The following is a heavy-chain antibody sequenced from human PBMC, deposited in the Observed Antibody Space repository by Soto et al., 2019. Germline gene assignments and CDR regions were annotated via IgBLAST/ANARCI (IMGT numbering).Heavy chain of an antibody. CDR3: ARGELSSSQPIYYYYGMDV. Sequence: SETLSLTCTVSGGSISSSNYHWGWIRQPPGKGLEWIATIYYSGGAYYNPSLKSRVTISVDTSKNQFSLKLSSVTAADTAVYYCARGELSSSQPIYYYYGMDVWGQGTTVTVSS. J-gene: IGHJ6*02. D-gene: IGHD6-6*01. CDR1: GGSISSSNYH. V-gene: IGHV4-39*07. CDR2: IYYSGGA.